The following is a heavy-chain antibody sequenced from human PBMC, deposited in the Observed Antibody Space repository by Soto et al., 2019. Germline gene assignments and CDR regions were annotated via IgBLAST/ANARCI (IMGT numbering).Heavy chain of an antibody. J-gene: IGHJ4*02. V-gene: IGHV1-69*06. CDR2: IIPIFGTA. CDR1: GGTFSSYA. CDR3: ARIVDLNYFDY. Sequence: GASVKVSCKAPGGTFSSYAISWVRQAPGQGLEWMGGIIPIFGTANYAQKFQGRVTITADKSTSTAYMELSSLRSEDTAVYYCARIVDLNYFDYWGQGTLVTVSS. D-gene: IGHD5-12*01.